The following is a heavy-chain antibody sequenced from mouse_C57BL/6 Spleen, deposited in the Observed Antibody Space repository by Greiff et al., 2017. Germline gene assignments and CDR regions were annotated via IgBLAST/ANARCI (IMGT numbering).Heavy chain of an antibody. Sequence: QVQLQQSGAELVRPGASVKLSCKASGYTFTDYYINWVKQRPGQGLEWIARIYPGSGNTYYNEKFKGKATLTAEKSSSTAYMQLSSLTSEDSAVYFCARGGWLLDAMDYWGQGTSVTVSS. CDR3: ARGGWLLDAMDY. CDR2: IYPGSGNT. D-gene: IGHD2-3*01. J-gene: IGHJ4*01. CDR1: GYTFTDYY. V-gene: IGHV1-76*01.